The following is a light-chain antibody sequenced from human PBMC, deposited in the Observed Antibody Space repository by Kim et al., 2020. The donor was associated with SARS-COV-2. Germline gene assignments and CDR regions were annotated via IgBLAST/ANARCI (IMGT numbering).Light chain of an antibody. V-gene: IGKV3-11*01. CDR1: HSVGTS. Sequence: PGEGATPSCRARHSVGTSLAWDKQTPGQAPRLLIYEVYITATGIPVRCSGSGAVTDSSLTIGGLEPRDFAIYYSQQRGSWPPALTFGGGTKVDSK. CDR2: EVY. CDR3: QQRGSWPPALT. J-gene: IGKJ4*01.